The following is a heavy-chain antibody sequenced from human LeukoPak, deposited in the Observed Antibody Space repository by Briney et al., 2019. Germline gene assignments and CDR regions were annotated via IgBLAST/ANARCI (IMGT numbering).Heavy chain of an antibody. CDR3: ARTSPETYSGSSPFDY. V-gene: IGHV2-5*01. CDR1: GFSLSTSGVG. D-gene: IGHD1-26*01. J-gene: IGHJ4*02. Sequence: SGPTLVNPTQTLTLTCTFSGFSLSTSGVGVGWIRQPPGKALEWLALIYWNDDKRYSPSLKSRLTITKDTSKNQVVLTMTNLDPVDTATYYCARTSPETYSGSSPFDYWGQGTLVTVSS. CDR2: IYWNDDK.